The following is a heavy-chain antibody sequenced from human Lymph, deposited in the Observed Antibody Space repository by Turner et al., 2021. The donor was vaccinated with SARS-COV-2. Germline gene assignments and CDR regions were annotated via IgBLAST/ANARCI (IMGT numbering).Heavy chain of an antibody. CDR3: AKVRSIFGVVIGGMDV. CDR1: GFTFSSYG. V-gene: IGHV3-30*18. Sequence: VPLVESGGGVVHPGRCLRLSYAASGFTFSSYGMHWVRQAPGKGLEWVAVISYDGSNKYYADSVKGRLNISRDNSKNTLYLKMNSLRAEDTAVYYCAKVRSIFGVVIGGMDVWGQGTTVTVSS. CDR2: ISYDGSNK. D-gene: IGHD3-3*01. J-gene: IGHJ6*02.